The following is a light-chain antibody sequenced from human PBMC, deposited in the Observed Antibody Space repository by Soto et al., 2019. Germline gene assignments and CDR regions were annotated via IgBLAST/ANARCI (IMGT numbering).Light chain of an antibody. Sequence: DIQMTQSPSSLSASVGDRVTITCLASQTISSYLNWYQHKPGKAPNLLIYAASSLQSGVPSRFSGSGSGTDFTLTISSLQPEDFATYYCQQSYSIPHTFGQGTRLEIK. V-gene: IGKV1-39*01. CDR3: QQSYSIPHT. J-gene: IGKJ5*01. CDR1: QTISSY. CDR2: AAS.